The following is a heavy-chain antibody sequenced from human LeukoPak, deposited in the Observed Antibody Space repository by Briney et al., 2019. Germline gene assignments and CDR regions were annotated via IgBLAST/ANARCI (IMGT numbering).Heavy chain of an antibody. V-gene: IGHV3-11*04. D-gene: IGHD6-19*01. Sequence: GGSLRPSCAASGITFSDYYMSWIRQAPGKGLQRVSYLSSSGSTIYYADSVKGRFTISRDNAKNSLYLQMNSLRAEDTAVYYCARAAGSGWYFFDYWGQGTLVTVSS. J-gene: IGHJ4*02. CDR2: LSSSGSTI. CDR3: ARAAGSGWYFFDY. CDR1: GITFSDYY.